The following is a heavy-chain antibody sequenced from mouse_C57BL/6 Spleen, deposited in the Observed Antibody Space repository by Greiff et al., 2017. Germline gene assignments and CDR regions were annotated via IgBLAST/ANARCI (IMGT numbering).Heavy chain of an antibody. CDR1: GYTFTSYW. CDR2: INPSNGGT. J-gene: IGHJ3*01. Sequence: QVQLQQPGTELVKPGASVKLSCKASGYTFTSYWMHWVKQRPGQGLEWIGNINPSNGGTNYNEKFRSKATLTVDKSSSTAYMQLSSLTSEDSAVYYCAREREGIYGNYPRTFAYWGQGTLVTVSA. V-gene: IGHV1-53*01. CDR3: AREREGIYGNYPRTFAY. D-gene: IGHD2-1*01.